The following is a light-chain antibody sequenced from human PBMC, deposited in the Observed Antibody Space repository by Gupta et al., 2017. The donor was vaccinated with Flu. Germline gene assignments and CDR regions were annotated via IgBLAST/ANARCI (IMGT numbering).Light chain of an antibody. V-gene: IGKV3-15*01. J-gene: IGKJ1*01. Sequence: EIAMTQPPATLSVSPGERATLSCRASQSVSSNLAWYQQKPGQAPRLLIYGASTRATGSPARFSGSGSGTEFTLTISSLQSEDFAVYYCQQYNNWPPWTFGQGTKVEIK. CDR3: QQYNNWPPWT. CDR1: QSVSSN. CDR2: GAS.